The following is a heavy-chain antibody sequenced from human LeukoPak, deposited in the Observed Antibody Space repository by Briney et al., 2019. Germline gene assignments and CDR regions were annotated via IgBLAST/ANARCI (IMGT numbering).Heavy chain of an antibody. Sequence: GGSLRLSCAASGFTFSSYSMNWVRQAPGKGLEWVAVISYDGSNKYYADSVKGRFTISRDNSKNTLYLQMNSLRAEDTAVYYCAKVKGVGATTNAFDYWGQGTLVTVSS. CDR2: ISYDGSNK. V-gene: IGHV3-30*18. J-gene: IGHJ4*02. D-gene: IGHD1-26*01. CDR1: GFTFSSYS. CDR3: AKVKGVGATTNAFDY.